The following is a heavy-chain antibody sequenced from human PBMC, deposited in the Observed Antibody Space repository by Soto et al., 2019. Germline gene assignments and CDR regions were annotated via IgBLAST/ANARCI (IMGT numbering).Heavy chain of an antibody. CDR1: GFTFNTYS. V-gene: IGHV3-33*01. Sequence: PGGSLRLSCEAPGFTFNTYSMHWVRQPPGKGLEWLAAIWYDGTQKYYADSVKGRFIISRDNSKKTLYLEMNSPRAEDTAVYYCARAGGTTVTGLWHFDSWGQGTLVTVSS. D-gene: IGHD4-17*01. CDR2: IWYDGTQK. J-gene: IGHJ4*02. CDR3: ARAGGTTVTGLWHFDS.